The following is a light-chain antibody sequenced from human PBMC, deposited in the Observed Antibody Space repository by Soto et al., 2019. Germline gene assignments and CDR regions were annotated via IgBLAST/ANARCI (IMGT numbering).Light chain of an antibody. CDR2: GAS. J-gene: IGKJ2*01. CDR3: QQYNNWPYT. V-gene: IGKV3-15*01. CDR1: QSVSSD. Sequence: EIVMTQSPATLSVSPGERATLSCRASQSVSSDLAWYQQQPGQAPRLLIYGASTRDTGIPARFTGSGSGTEFTLTISSLQSEDFATYYCQQYNNWPYTFGQGTKLE.